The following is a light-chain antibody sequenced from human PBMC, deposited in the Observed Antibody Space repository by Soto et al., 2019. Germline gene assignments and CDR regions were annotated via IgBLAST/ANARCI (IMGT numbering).Light chain of an antibody. J-gene: IGKJ3*01. CDR3: QKHNSAPFT. CDR2: AAS. V-gene: IGKV1-27*01. Sequence: DIQMTQSPSSLSASVGDRVTITCRASQGIRNCLAWYQQKPGKVPKLLIYAASTLQSGVPSRFSGSGSGTDFTLTISSLQPEDVATYYCQKHNSAPFTFGPGTKVDIK. CDR1: QGIRNC.